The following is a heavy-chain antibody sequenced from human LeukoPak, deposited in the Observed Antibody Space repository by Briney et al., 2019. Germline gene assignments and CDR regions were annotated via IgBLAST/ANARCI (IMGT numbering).Heavy chain of an antibody. V-gene: IGHV4-61*01. Sequence: PSETLSLTCTVSGGSVSSGNYYWSWIRQPPGKGLEWIGEIYHSGSTNYNPSLKSRVTISVDKSKNQFSLKLSSVTAADTAVYYCAREERLHWGVNWFDPWGQGTLVTVSS. J-gene: IGHJ5*02. CDR3: AREERLHWGVNWFDP. CDR2: IYHSGST. CDR1: GGSVSSGNYY. D-gene: IGHD4-11*01.